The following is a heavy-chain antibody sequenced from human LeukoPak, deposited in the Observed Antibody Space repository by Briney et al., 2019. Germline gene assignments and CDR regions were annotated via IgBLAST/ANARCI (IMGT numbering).Heavy chain of an antibody. Sequence: GGSLRLSCAASGFTFSSYSMNWVHQAPGKGLEWVSSISSSSSYIYYADSVKGRFTISRDNAKNSLYLQMNSLRAEDTAVYYCARDPFDWFNYYYYMDVWGKGTTVTVSS. J-gene: IGHJ6*03. CDR1: GFTFSSYS. CDR2: ISSSSSYI. V-gene: IGHV3-21*01. CDR3: ARDPFDWFNYYYYMDV. D-gene: IGHD3-9*01.